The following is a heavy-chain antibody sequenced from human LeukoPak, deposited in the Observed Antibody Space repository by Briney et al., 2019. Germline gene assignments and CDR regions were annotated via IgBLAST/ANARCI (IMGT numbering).Heavy chain of an antibody. CDR2: IKQHGTEK. D-gene: IGHD3-16*01. Sequence: GGSLRLSCTASGIMFSGYWMSWVRQAPGKGLEWVANIKQHGTEKYYVDSVKGRFTISRDDAKKSVYLQMNSLRAEDTAVYYCASDGGPFDHWGQGILVTVAS. CDR3: ASDGGPFDH. J-gene: IGHJ4*02. CDR1: GIMFSGYW. V-gene: IGHV3-7*01.